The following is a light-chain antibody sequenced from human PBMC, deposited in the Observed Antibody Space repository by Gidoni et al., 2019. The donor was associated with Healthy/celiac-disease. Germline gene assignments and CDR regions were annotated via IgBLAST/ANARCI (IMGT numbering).Light chain of an antibody. CDR2: WAS. CDR1: QSVLSSSNNKNY. J-gene: IGKJ5*01. Sequence: DIVMTQYPDSLAVSMGERATINCKSSQSVLSSSNNKNYLAWYLQKPGQPPKLLIYWASTRESGVPDRFSGSGSGTDFTLTISSLQAEDVAVYYCQQYYSTPITFGQGTRLEIK. CDR3: QQYYSTPIT. V-gene: IGKV4-1*01.